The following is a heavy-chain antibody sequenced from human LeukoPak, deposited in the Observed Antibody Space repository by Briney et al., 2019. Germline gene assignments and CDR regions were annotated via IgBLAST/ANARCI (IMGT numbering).Heavy chain of an antibody. CDR3: AKGSRDSRPYYFDF. CDR1: GFTFNNYA. CDR2: ITGSGGDT. D-gene: IGHD3-10*01. Sequence: GGSLRLSCAASGFTFNNYAMSWVRQAPGKVLEWVSAITGSGGDTYHADSVKGRFTISRDNFKNTLYLQMNSLRAEDTAVYYCAKGSRDSRPYYFDFWGQGTLVTVSS. V-gene: IGHV3-23*01. J-gene: IGHJ4*02.